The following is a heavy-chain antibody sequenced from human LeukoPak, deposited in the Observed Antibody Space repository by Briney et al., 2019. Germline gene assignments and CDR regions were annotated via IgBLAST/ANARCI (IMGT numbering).Heavy chain of an antibody. J-gene: IGHJ4*02. D-gene: IGHD5-18*01. Sequence: GGSLRLSCAASGFTFSSYAITWVRQAPGKGLEWVSSIRSTGDSTFYADSVKGRFTISRDNSKNTLYMQMNSLRAEDTAVYYCAKGDKPVIAMVKFDYWGQGTLVTVSS. V-gene: IGHV3-23*01. CDR2: IRSTGDST. CDR3: AKGDKPVIAMVKFDY. CDR1: GFTFSSYA.